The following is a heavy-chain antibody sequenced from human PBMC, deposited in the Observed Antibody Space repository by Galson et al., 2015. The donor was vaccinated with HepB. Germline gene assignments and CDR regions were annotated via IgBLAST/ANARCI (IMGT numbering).Heavy chain of an antibody. D-gene: IGHD3-3*01. CDR3: AKAYSWSGYTYFDY. CDR2: ISGGGGSR. CDR1: GFTFSSYA. J-gene: IGHJ4*02. V-gene: IGHV3-23*01. Sequence: SLRLSCAASGFTFSSYAMTWVRQAPGKGLEWVSVISGGGGSRYYPDSVKGRFTISRDNSKSTLYLQMNSLRAEDTAVYYCAKAYSWSGYTYFDYWGQGTLVTVSS.